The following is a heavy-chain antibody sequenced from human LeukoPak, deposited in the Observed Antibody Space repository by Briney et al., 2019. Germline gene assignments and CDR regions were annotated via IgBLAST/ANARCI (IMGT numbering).Heavy chain of an antibody. V-gene: IGHV4-4*07. Sequence: SETLSPTCTVSGGSISSYYWSWIRQPAGKGLEWIGRIYTSGSTNYNPSLKSRVTMSVDTSKNQFSLKLSSVTAADTAVYYCARELSGYSYGGLPPQLIDYWGQGTLVTVSS. CDR1: GGSISSYY. D-gene: IGHD5-18*01. J-gene: IGHJ4*02. CDR2: IYTSGST. CDR3: ARELSGYSYGGLPPQLIDY.